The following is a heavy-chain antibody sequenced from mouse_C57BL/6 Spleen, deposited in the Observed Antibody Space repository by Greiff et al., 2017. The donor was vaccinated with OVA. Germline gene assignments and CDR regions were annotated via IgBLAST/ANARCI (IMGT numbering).Heavy chain of an antibody. CDR1: GFTFSSYG. Sequence: EVNVVESGGDLVKPGGSLKLSCAASGFTFSSYGMSWVRQTPDKRLEWVATISSGGSYTYYPDSVKGRFTITRDNAKNTLFLQMSSLKSEDTAMYYFARQGTAWFAYWGQGTLVTVSA. J-gene: IGHJ3*01. CDR2: ISSGGSYT. D-gene: IGHD4-1*01. CDR3: ARQGTAWFAY. V-gene: IGHV5-6*01.